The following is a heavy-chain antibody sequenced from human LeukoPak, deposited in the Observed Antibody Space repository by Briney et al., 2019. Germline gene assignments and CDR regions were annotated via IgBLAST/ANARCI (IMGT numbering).Heavy chain of an antibody. J-gene: IGHJ4*02. CDR1: GGTFSSYA. V-gene: IGHV1-69*13. Sequence: SVKVSCKASGGTFSSYAISWVRQAPGQGLEWMGGIIPIFGTANYAQKFQGRVTITADESTSTAYMELSSLRSEDTAVYYCARAGRTHRFLEWSDVTYWGQGTLVTVSS. D-gene: IGHD3-3*01. CDR3: ARAGRTHRFLEWSDVTY. CDR2: IIPIFGTA.